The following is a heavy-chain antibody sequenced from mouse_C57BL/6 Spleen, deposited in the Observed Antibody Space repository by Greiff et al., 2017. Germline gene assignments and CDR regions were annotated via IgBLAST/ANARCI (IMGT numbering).Heavy chain of an antibody. CDR1: GYTFTSYW. J-gene: IGHJ4*01. V-gene: IGHV1-64*01. D-gene: IGHD1-1*02. CDR2: IHPNSGST. CDR3: ARPGGYAMDY. Sequence: QVQLKQPGAELVKPGASVKLSCRASGYTFTSYWMHWVKQRPGQGLEWIGMIHPNSGSTNYNEKFKSKATLTVDKSSSTAYMQLSSLTSEDSAVYYCARPGGYAMDYWGQGTSVTVSS.